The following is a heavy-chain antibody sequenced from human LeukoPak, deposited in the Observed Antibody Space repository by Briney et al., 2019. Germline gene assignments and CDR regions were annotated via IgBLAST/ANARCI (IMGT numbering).Heavy chain of an antibody. V-gene: IGHV4-31*03. CDR1: GGSISSGGYY. Sequence: SETLSLTCTVSGGSISSGGYYWSWIRQHPGKGLEWIGYIYYSGSTYYNPSLKSRVTISVDTSKNQFSLKLSPVTAADTAVYYCASGGRYYDSSGYYYWFDPWGQGTLVTVSS. D-gene: IGHD3-22*01. CDR2: IYYSGST. J-gene: IGHJ5*02. CDR3: ASGGRYYDSSGYYYWFDP.